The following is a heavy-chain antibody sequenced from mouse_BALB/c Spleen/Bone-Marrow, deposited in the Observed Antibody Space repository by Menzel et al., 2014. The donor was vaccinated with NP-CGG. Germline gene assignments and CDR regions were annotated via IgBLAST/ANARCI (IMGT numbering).Heavy chain of an antibody. V-gene: IGHV1-7*01. D-gene: IGHD1-1*01. CDR3: ARGATVVARYFDS. Sequence: VQLQQSGAELAKPGASVMMSCKASGYTFTSYWMHWVKQRPGQALEWIGYINPSTGYTEFNQKFKDKATLTADKSSSTAYMQPSSLTSEDSAVYYCARGATVVARYFDSWGQGTTLTVSS. J-gene: IGHJ2*01. CDR2: INPSTGYT. CDR1: GYTFTSYW.